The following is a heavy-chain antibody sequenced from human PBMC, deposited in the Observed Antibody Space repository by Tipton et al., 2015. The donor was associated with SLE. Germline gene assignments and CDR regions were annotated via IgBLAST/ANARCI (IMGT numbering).Heavy chain of an antibody. Sequence: SLRLSCAASGFTFSSYTMHWVRQAPGKGLEWVSSISSGSSYIEFADSVKGRFTISRDNAKNSLFLQMSSLRAGDTAIYYCARDPPGYYYLDVWGKGTTVTVSS. J-gene: IGHJ6*03. V-gene: IGHV3-21*01. CDR1: GFTFSSYT. CDR2: ISSGSSYI. CDR3: ARDPPGYYYLDV.